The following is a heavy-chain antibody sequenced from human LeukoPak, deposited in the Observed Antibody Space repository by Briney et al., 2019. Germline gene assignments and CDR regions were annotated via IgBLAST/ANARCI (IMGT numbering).Heavy chain of an antibody. J-gene: IGHJ3*02. V-gene: IGHV4-39*07. CDR3: ARDRRYYDSSGYRSGAFDI. D-gene: IGHD3-22*01. Sequence: PSETLSLTCTVSGGSISRSNYYWGWIRQPPGKGLEWIGSIYYSGSTYYSPSLKSRVTISVDTSKNQFSLKLSSVTAADTAVYYCARDRRYYDSSGYRSGAFDIWGQGTMVTVSS. CDR1: GGSISRSNYY. CDR2: IYYSGST.